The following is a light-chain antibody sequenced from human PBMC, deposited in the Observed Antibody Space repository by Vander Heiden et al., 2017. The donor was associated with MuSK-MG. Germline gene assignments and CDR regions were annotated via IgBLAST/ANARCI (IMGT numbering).Light chain of an antibody. CDR1: GMDVGGYND. J-gene: IGLJ2*01. V-gene: IGLV2-14*03. Sequence: QSALTQPASVSGSPGPSITIPCTGTGMDVGGYNDFSWHQHVSGKAPKLIIYDVSDRPSGVANRFSGSKSGSTAALTISGLQPEDEAEYYCTSLTSSGNFWVFGRGTKWSVL. CDR2: DVS. CDR3: TSLTSSGNFWV.